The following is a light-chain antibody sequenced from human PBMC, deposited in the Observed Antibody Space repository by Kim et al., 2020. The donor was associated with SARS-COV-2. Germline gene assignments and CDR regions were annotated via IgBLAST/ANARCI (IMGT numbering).Light chain of an antibody. CDR3: NSYTSSTSDV. J-gene: IGLJ1*01. CDR2: DVT. V-gene: IGLV2-14*01. CDR1: SSDAGHYNS. Sequence: QSALTQPASVSGSPGQSITISCTGTSSDAGHYNSVSWYQQHPGKAPKLMIYDVTKRPSGVSIRFSGSKSGNTASLTISGLQAEDEADYYCNSYTSSTSDVFGTGTKVTVL.